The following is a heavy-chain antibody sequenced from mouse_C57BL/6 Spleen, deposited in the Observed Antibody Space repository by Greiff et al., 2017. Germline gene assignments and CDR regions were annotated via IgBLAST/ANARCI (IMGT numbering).Heavy chain of an antibody. CDR1: GFTFSDYG. CDR3: AITSVVEGAMDY. CDR2: ISSGSSTI. Sequence: EVKLMESGGGLVKPGGSLKLSCAASGFTFSDYGMHWVRQAPEKGLEWVAYISSGSSTIYYADTVKGRFTISGDNATNTLFLQMTSLMSEDTAVYYCAITSVVEGAMDYWGQGTSVTVSS. D-gene: IGHD1-1*01. J-gene: IGHJ4*01. V-gene: IGHV5-17*01.